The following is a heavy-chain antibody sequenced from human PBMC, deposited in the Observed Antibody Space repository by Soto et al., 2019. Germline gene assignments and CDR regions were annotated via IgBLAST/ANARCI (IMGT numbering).Heavy chain of an antibody. CDR1: GYTFTSYA. CDR3: ARGPYSSSSYGSGFDP. J-gene: IGHJ5*02. V-gene: IGHV1-3*01. CDR2: INAGNGNT. Sequence: GASVKVSCKASGYTFTSYAMHWVRQAPGQRLEWMGWINAGNGNTKYSQKFQGRVTITRDTSASTAYMELNSLRGEDTAVYYCARGPYSSSSYGSGFDPWGQGTLVTVSS. D-gene: IGHD6-13*01.